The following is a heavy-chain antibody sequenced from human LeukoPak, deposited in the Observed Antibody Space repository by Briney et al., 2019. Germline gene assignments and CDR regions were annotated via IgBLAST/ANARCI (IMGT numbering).Heavy chain of an antibody. CDR3: ARDAF. CDR2: VNPSGGST. D-gene: IGHD3-3*02. CDR1: GYSFTNFY. V-gene: IGHV1-46*01. J-gene: IGHJ4*02. Sequence: GASVKVSCKTSGYSFTNFYIHRVRQAPGQGLEWMGMVNPSGGSTISAQRFQDRVNMTTDTSTRTVYMEMTGLTSDDTGIYYCARDAFWGQGTQVTVSS.